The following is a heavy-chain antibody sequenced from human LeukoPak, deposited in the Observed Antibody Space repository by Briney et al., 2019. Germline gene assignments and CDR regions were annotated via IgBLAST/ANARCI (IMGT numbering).Heavy chain of an antibody. V-gene: IGHV4-59*01. CDR2: IYYSWST. CDR1: GGSISSYY. CDR3: ARALERGYFDWSLSH. D-gene: IGHD3-9*01. Sequence: SETLSLTCTVSGGSISSYYWSWIRQPPGKGLEWIGYIYYSWSTNYNPSLKSRVTISVDTSKNQFSLKLSSVTAADTAVYYCARALERGYFDWSLSHWGQGTLVTVSS. J-gene: IGHJ4*02.